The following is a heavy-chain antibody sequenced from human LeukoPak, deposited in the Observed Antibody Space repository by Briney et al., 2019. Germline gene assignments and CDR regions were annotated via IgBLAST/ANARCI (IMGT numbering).Heavy chain of an antibody. V-gene: IGHV4-30-2*05. J-gene: IGHJ4*02. CDR3: ANPSITWFYFDY. CDR1: GGSISSGGYS. Sequence: PSQTLSLTCAVSGGSISSGGYSWSWIRQPPGKGLEWIGYIYHSGSTYYNPSLKSRVTISVDTSKNQFSLKLSSVTAADTAVYYCANPSITWFYFDYWGQGTLVTVSS. CDR2: IYHSGST. D-gene: IGHD3-10*01.